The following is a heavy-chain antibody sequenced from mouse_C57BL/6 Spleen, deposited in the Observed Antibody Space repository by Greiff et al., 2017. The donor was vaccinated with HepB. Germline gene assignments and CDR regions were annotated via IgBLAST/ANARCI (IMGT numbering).Heavy chain of an antibody. CDR3: TGEDYDGYWYFDV. D-gene: IGHD2-4*01. J-gene: IGHJ1*03. CDR1: GFTFSNYW. CDR2: IRLKSDNYAT. Sequence: KVEESGGGLVQPGGSMKLSCVASGFTFSNYWMNWVRQSPEKGLEWVAQIRLKSDNYATHYAESVKGRFTISRDDSKSSVYLQMNNLRAEDTGIYYCTGEDYDGYWYFDVWGTGTTVTVSS. V-gene: IGHV6-3*01.